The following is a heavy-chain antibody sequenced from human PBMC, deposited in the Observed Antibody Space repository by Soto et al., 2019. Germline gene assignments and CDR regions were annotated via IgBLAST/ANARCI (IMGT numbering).Heavy chain of an antibody. J-gene: IGHJ4*02. CDR1: GGSISSYY. CDR2: IYYSGST. Sequence: QVQLQESGPGLVKPSETLSLTCTVSGGSISSYYWSWIRQPPGKGLEWIGYIYYSGSTNYNPSLKSRVTISVDTSKNQFSLKLSSVTAADTAVYYCARNYCSGGSCWSVDYWGQGTLVTVSS. D-gene: IGHD2-15*01. V-gene: IGHV4-59*08. CDR3: ARNYCSGGSCWSVDY.